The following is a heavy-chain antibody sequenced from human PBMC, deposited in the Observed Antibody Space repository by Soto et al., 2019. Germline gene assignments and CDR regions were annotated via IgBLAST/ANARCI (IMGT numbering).Heavy chain of an antibody. Sequence: ELHLVESGGGLIQPGGSLRLACVASGFIVRDNFMIWVRQAPGRGLEWVSALYRGGVAYYADAVKGRFIVSRDHPENTLYLQMTRLSADASAIYSCARARVEVPAPPRLVAFDLWGQGTVVTVS. CDR1: GFIVRDNF. CDR3: ARARVEVPAPPRLVAFDL. V-gene: IGHV3-53*01. CDR2: LYRGGVA. J-gene: IGHJ3*01. D-gene: IGHD2-15*01.